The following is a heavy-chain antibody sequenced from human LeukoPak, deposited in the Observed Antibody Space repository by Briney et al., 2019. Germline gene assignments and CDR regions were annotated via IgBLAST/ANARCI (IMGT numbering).Heavy chain of an antibody. CDR3: ARVEGRYCSGGSCYSYLLSPPTFDY. V-gene: IGHV1-18*01. Sequence: ASVKVSCKASGYTFTSYDISWVRQAPGQGLEWMGWISAYNGNTNYAQKLQGRVTMTTDTSTSTAYMELRSLRSDDTAVYYCARVEGRYCSGGSCYSYLLSPPTFDYWGQGTLVTVSS. CDR2: ISAYNGNT. CDR1: GYTFTSYD. J-gene: IGHJ4*02. D-gene: IGHD2-15*01.